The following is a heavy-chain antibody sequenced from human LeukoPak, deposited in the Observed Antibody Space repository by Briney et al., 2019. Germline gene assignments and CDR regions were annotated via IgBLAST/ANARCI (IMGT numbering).Heavy chain of an antibody. J-gene: IGHJ5*02. D-gene: IGHD2-2*01. Sequence: GASVKVSCKASGYTFTDYYMHWVRQAPGQVLEWMGWINSNSGGTNFAQKFQGRVTVTRDTSISTAYMEVSSLKSDDTAIYYCARVAFCTTTSCSPSTWFDPWGQGTLVTVSS. CDR3: ARVAFCTTTSCSPSTWFDP. CDR1: GYTFTDYY. CDR2: INSNSGGT. V-gene: IGHV1-2*02.